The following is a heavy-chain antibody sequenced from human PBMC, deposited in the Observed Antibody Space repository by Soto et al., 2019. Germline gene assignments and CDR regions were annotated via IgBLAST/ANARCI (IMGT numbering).Heavy chain of an antibody. Sequence: QVQLVQSGAEVKKPGSSVKVSCKASGGPFSSYAISWVRQAPGQGPEWMGGFIPIFGTASYALNFQGRVTITADKSTSTAYMELISLRSEDTALYYCAGHSSGVPGYYYGMDVWGQGTTVTVTS. D-gene: IGHD3-22*01. CDR2: FIPIFGTA. J-gene: IGHJ6*02. CDR3: AGHSSGVPGYYYGMDV. V-gene: IGHV1-69*14. CDR1: GGPFSSYA.